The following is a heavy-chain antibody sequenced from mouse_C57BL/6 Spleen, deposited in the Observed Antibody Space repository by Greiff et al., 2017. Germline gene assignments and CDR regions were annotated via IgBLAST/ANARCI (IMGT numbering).Heavy chain of an antibody. CDR1: GYTFTDYY. D-gene: IGHD2-2*01. J-gene: IGHJ1*03. V-gene: IGHV1-26*01. CDR2: INPNNGGT. CDR3: ARSPSMVTTYFDV. Sequence: EVQLQQSGPELVKPGASVKISCKASGYTFTDYYMNWVKQSHGKSLEWIGDINPNNGGTSYNQKFKGKATLTVDKSSSTAYMELRSLTSEDSAVYYCARSPSMVTTYFDVWGTGTTVTVSS.